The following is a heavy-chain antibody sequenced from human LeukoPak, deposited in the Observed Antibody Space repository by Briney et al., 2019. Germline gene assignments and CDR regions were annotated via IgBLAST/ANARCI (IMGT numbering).Heavy chain of an antibody. CDR2: INSDGSST. CDR3: AREASSGTAMVDY. Sequence: GGSLRLSCEASRFTFSSDWMHWVRQAPGKGLVWVSRINSDGSSTSYADSVKGRFTISRDNANNTLSLQMNSLRAEDTAVYFCAREASSGTAMVDYWGQGTLVTVSS. J-gene: IGHJ4*02. CDR1: RFTFSSDW. D-gene: IGHD5-18*01. V-gene: IGHV3-74*01.